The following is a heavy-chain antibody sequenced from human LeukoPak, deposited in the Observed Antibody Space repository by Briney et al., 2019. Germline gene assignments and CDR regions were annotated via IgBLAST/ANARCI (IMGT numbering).Heavy chain of an antibody. CDR2: IYYSGST. J-gene: IGHJ6*02. CDR1: GGSISSGGSY. V-gene: IGHV4-61*08. CDR3: ASDWKEWHQLLRGYYYYGMDV. Sequence: SETLSLTCTVSGGSISSGGSYWSWIRQPPGKGLEWIGYIYYSGSTNYNPSLKSRVTISVDTSKNQFSLKLSSVTAADTAVYYCASDWKEWHQLLRGYYYYGMDVWGQGTTVTVSS. D-gene: IGHD2-2*01.